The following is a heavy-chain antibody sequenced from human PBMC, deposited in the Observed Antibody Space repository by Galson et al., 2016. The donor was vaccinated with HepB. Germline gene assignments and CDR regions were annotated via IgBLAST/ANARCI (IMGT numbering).Heavy chain of an antibody. V-gene: IGHV4-59*01. D-gene: IGHD3-3*01. Sequence: SETLSLTCTVSSGSISSYYWTWIRQPPGKGLEWIGYIYYTGTTNYDPSLKSRVSMSIDTAKNQFSRSLTSVTAADTAVYYCARVTYDYLSLSYGKIDYWAQGTLVTVSS. CDR2: IYYTGTT. CDR3: ARVTYDYLSLSYGKIDY. J-gene: IGHJ4*02. CDR1: SGSISSYY.